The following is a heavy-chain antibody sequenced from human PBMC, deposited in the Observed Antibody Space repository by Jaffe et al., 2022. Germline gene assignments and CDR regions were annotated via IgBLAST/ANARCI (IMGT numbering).Heavy chain of an antibody. CDR1: GFSLSTDEVG. Sequence: QITLKESGPTLVKPTQTLTLTCTFSGFSLSTDEVGVGWIRQPPGKALDWLGHIYWNGNKYYSSSLKTRLTITKDTSKNQVVLTLADMHPADTGTYFCAHLNPRASYSFQHWGQGTLVTVSS. D-gene: IGHD2-15*01. V-gene: IGHV2-5*01. CDR2: IYWNGNK. J-gene: IGHJ1*01. CDR3: AHLNPRASYSFQH.